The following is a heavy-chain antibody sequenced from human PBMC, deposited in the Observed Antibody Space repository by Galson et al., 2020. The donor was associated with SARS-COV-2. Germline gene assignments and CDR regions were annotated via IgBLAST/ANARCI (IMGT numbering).Heavy chain of an antibody. V-gene: IGHV4-31*03. Sequence: SETLCLTCTVSGDSIISGGYYWTWLRQHPGKGLEWFGYIDYSGSTSYNASLKSRVTISVDTSENQFSLKLRSVTAADTAVYYCARDRPAGGFHYWGQGTLVTVSS. D-gene: IGHD3-16*01. CDR2: IDYSGST. J-gene: IGHJ4*02. CDR1: GDSIISGGYY. CDR3: ARDRPAGGFHY.